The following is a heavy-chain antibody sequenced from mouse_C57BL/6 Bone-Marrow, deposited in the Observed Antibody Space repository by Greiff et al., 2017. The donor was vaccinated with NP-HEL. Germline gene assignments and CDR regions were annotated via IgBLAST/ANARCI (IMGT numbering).Heavy chain of an antibody. D-gene: IGHD2-4*01. Sequence: EVKLVESGPELVKPGDSVKISCKASGYSFTGYFMNWVMQSHGKSLEWIGRINPYNGDTFYNQKFKGKATLTVDKSSSTAHMELRSLTSEDSAVYYCARGYDYDDFDVWGTGTTVTVSS. V-gene: IGHV1-20*01. CDR2: INPYNGDT. J-gene: IGHJ1*03. CDR3: ARGYDYDDFDV. CDR1: GYSFTGYF.